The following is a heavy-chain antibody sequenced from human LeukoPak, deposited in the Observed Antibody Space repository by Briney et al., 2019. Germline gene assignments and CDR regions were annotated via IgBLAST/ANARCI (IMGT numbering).Heavy chain of an antibody. Sequence: TGESLKISCKASGYSFTSYWIGWVRQMPGKGLEWMGIIYPYDSDTRYSPSFQGQVTISADKPISTAYLQWSNLKASDTAMYYCARHIGYSAWNPDYWGQGTLVTVSS. CDR1: GYSFTSYW. V-gene: IGHV5-51*01. D-gene: IGHD5-12*01. J-gene: IGHJ4*02. CDR2: IYPYDSDT. CDR3: ARHIGYSAWNPDY.